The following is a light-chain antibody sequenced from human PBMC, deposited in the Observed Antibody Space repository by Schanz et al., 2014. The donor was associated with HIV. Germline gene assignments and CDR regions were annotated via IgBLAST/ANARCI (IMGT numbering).Light chain of an antibody. J-gene: IGLJ1*01. CDR3: SSYSVYGARGVI. CDR2: DVN. V-gene: IGLV2-14*03. CDR1: GTDIGDDNY. Sequence: QSALAQPASMSASPGQSITISCVGSGTDIGDDNYVSWYQHHPGTAPKLLIFDVNIRPSGVSDRFAGSKSGNTASLSISGLQPEDEADYYCSSYSVYGARGVIVGTGTKLTV.